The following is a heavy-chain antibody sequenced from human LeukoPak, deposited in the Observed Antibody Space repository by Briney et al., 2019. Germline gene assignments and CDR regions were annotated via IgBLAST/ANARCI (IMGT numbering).Heavy chain of an antibody. Sequence: GGSLRLSCAASGFTFSIYNMNWVRQAPGKGLEWVSSISSSLSSTYYADSVKGRFTISRDNSKNSLYLQMNSLRAEDTAVYYCARDEALDYWGQGTLVTVSS. CDR1: GFTFSIYN. CDR2: ISSSLSST. J-gene: IGHJ4*02. V-gene: IGHV3-21*01. CDR3: ARDEALDY.